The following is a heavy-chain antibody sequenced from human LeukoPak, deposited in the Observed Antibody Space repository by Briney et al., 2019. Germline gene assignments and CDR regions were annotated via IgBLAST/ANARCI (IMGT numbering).Heavy chain of an antibody. Sequence: GGSLRLSCAASGFTFSDYWMHWVRQAPGKGLVWVSRINTDGRSTNYADSVKGRFTISRDNAKNTVYLQMNSLRAEDTAVYYCARASGHDHRGQGTLVTVSS. CDR3: ARASGHDH. CDR1: GFTFSDYW. D-gene: IGHD5-12*01. J-gene: IGHJ4*02. CDR2: INTDGRST. V-gene: IGHV3-74*01.